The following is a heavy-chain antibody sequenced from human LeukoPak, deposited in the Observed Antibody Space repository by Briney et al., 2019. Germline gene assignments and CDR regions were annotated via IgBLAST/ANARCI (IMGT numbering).Heavy chain of an antibody. D-gene: IGHD3-10*01. CDR2: IIPIFGTA. Sequence: ASVKVSCKASGGTFSSYAISWVRQAPGQGLEWMGGIIPIFGTANYAQKFQGRVTITADKSTSTAYMELSSLRSEDTAVYYCARDGSGDHYFDYWGQGTLVTVSS. CDR3: ARDGSGDHYFDY. J-gene: IGHJ4*02. V-gene: IGHV1-69*06. CDR1: GGTFSSYA.